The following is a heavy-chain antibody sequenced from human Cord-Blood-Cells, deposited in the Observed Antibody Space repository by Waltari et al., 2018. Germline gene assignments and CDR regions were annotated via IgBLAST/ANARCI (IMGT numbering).Heavy chain of an antibody. CDR2: ISYDGSNK. J-gene: IGHJ6*02. D-gene: IGHD2-2*01. Sequence: QAPGKGLEWVAVISYDGSNKYYADSVKGRFTISRDNSKNTLYLQMNSLRAEDTAVYYCARAGGYCSSTSCYDYYYYGMDVWGQGTTVTVSS. V-gene: IGHV3-30-3*01. CDR3: ARAGGYCSSTSCYDYYYYGMDV.